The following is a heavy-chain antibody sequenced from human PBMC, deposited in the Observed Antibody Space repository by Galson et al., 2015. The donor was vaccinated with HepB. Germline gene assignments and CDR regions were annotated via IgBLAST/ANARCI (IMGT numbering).Heavy chain of an antibody. CDR2: IYPGDSDT. Sequence: QSGAEVTKPGESLKISCKGSGFSFNIYWIAWVRQMPGKGLEWMGIIYPGDSDTRYSPSFQGQVTISADKSISTAYLQWSSLKASDTAMYYCARRLDTAVVGGAFVICGQGTMVTVSS. J-gene: IGHJ3*02. V-gene: IGHV5-51*01. CDR1: GFSFNIYW. D-gene: IGHD5-18*01. CDR3: ARRLDTAVVGGAFVI.